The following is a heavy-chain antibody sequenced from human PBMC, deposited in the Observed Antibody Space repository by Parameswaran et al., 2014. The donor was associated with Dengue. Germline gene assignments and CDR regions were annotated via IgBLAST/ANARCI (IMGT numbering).Heavy chain of an antibody. V-gene: IGHV3-30*01. CDR2: ISYDGRNK. J-gene: IGHJ6*02. CDR1: A. D-gene: IGHD3-16*01. Sequence: AMPGVRQAPGKGLEWVAVISYDGRNKYYAESVEDRFTISRDNSKNTLYLQMNSPRPEDTAVYYCAKLWGDVDTGTYFYDVDVWGQGTTVTVSS. CDR3: AKLWGDVDTGTYFYDVDV.